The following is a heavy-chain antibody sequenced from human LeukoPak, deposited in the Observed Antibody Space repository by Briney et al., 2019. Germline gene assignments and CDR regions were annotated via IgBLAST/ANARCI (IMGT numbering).Heavy chain of an antibody. J-gene: IGHJ1*01. V-gene: IGHV6-1*01. Sequence: SQTLSLTCAISGDSVSSNSAAWNWIRQSPSRGLEWLGRTYYRSKWYNDYAVSMRSRVSINPDTSKNQFSLQLNSVTPEDTAVYYCARGSRYGDDSSGYYPPGAEYFQHWGQGTLVTVSS. D-gene: IGHD3-22*01. CDR2: TYYRSKWYN. CDR3: ARGSRYGDDSSGYYPPGAEYFQH. CDR1: GDSVSSNSAA.